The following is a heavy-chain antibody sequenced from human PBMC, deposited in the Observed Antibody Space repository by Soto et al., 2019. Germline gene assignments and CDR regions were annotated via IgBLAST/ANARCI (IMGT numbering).Heavy chain of an antibody. Sequence: EVQLVQSGGGLVQPGGSLRLSCVASGFSFSNFEMNWVRQAPGKGLEWISYISSSGSSIYYADFVEGRFTVSRDNAKSSLYLQMNSLRVEDTGTYYCARASYCTAGSCYSDSWGQGNLVTVSS. D-gene: IGHD2-8*02. CDR1: GFSFSNFE. J-gene: IGHJ4*02. CDR2: ISSSGSSI. V-gene: IGHV3-48*03. CDR3: ARASYCTAGSCYSDS.